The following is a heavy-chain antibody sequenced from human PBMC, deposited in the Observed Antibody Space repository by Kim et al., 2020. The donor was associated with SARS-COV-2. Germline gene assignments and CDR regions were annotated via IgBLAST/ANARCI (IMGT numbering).Heavy chain of an antibody. Sequence: LSLTCAASGFTFSVYWMHWVRQGPGKGLMWVSRINGDATSTSYADSVKGRFTVSRDNAKNTLYLQMNSLRAEDTAVYYCARDFLNGGDTWGQGTLVTVSS. V-gene: IGHV3-74*01. D-gene: IGHD2-21*01. CDR1: GFTFSVYW. CDR3: ARDFLNGGDT. J-gene: IGHJ5*02. CDR2: INGDATST.